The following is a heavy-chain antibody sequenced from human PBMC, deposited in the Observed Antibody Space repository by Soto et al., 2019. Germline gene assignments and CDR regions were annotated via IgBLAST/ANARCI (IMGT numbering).Heavy chain of an antibody. J-gene: IGHJ4*02. CDR3: VKGSEVARQELDH. CDR1: GFTFSNFG. CDR2: ISSDGGDK. D-gene: IGHD3-3*01. Sequence: QVQLVESGGGVVQPGRSPRLSCAASGFTFSNFGMHWVSQAPGKGLEWVAAISSDGGDKYYSHSVKDRFTISRDKSKNTLFLQMNSLRVEDTAVYYCVKGSEVARQELDHWGQGILVTVSS. V-gene: IGHV3-30*18.